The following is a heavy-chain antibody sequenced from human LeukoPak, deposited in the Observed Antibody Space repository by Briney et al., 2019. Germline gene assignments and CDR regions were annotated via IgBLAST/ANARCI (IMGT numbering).Heavy chain of an antibody. CDR1: GGSISSYY. Sequence: SETLSLTCAVYGGSISSYYWSWIRQPAGKGLEWIGRIYTSGSTNYNPSLKSRVTMSVDTSKNQFSLKLSSVTAADTAVYYCARDKGTSGYWYYFDYWGQGTLVTVSS. CDR3: ARDKGTSGYWYYFDY. V-gene: IGHV4-4*07. D-gene: IGHD3-3*01. J-gene: IGHJ4*02. CDR2: IYTSGST.